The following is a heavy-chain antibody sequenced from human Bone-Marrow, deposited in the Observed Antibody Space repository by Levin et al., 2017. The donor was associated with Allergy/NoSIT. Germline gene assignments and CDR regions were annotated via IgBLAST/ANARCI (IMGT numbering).Heavy chain of an antibody. J-gene: IGHJ5*02. CDR3: ARGSNYGDWFDP. V-gene: IGHV3-53*01. Sequence: GESLKISCAASGFTVSSNYMSWVRQAPGKGLEWVSVIYSGGSTYYADSVKGRFTISRDNSKNTLYLQMNSLRAEDTAVYYCARGSNYGDWFDPWGQGTLVTVSS. CDR2: IYSGGST. D-gene: IGHD4-17*01. CDR1: GFTVSSNY.